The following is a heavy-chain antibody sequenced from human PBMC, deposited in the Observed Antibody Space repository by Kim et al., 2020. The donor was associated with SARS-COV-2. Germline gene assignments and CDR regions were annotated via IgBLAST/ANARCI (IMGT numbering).Heavy chain of an antibody. CDR3: TSIAAAITYYFDY. CDR1: GGSFSGYY. V-gene: IGHV4-34*01. CDR2: INHSGST. J-gene: IGHJ4*02. Sequence: SETLSLTCAVYGGSFSGYYWSWIRQPPGKGLEWIGEINHSGSTNYNPSLKSRVTISVDTSKNQFSLKLSSVTAADTAVYYCTSIAAAITYYFDYWGQGTLVTVSS. D-gene: IGHD6-13*01.